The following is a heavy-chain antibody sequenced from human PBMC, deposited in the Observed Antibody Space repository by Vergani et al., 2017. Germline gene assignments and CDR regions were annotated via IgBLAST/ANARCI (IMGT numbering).Heavy chain of an antibody. D-gene: IGHD6-19*01. Sequence: QVQLQESGPGLVKSSETPFLTCSVSFDSIRNLYCNWIRQPPGKGLEWIGSIHYSENTNYNPSLKTRVTISVDTTKNQFSLTLTAVTAADTAVYYCASNTHSGQRADRWGQGILVTVTS. CDR3: ASNTHSGQRADR. CDR2: IHYSENT. V-gene: IGHV4-59*11. J-gene: IGHJ5*02. CDR1: FDSIRNLY.